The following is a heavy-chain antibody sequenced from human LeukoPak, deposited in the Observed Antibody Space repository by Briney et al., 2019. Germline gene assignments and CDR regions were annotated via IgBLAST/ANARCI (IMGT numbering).Heavy chain of an antibody. D-gene: IGHD3-10*01. Sequence: ASVKVSCKASGYSFTGHYMHWVRQAPGQGLEWMGWISAYNGNTNYAQKLQGRVTMTTDTSTSTAYMELRSLRSDDTAVYYCARVCYGSGKGAFDIWGQGTMVTVSS. CDR2: ISAYNGNT. CDR1: GYSFTGHY. V-gene: IGHV1-18*04. CDR3: ARVCYGSGKGAFDI. J-gene: IGHJ3*02.